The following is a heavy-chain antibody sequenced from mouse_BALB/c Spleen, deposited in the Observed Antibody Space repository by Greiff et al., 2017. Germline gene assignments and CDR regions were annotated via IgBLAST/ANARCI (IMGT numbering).Heavy chain of an antibody. Sequence: EVKVVESGGGLVQPGGSLRLSCATSGFTFSDFYMEWVRQPPGKRLEWIAASRNKANDYTTEYSASVKGRFIVSRDTSQSILYLQMNALKAEDTAIYYCARDARGFDYWGQGTTLTVSS. CDR1: GFTFSDFY. CDR3: ARDARGFDY. CDR2: SRNKANDYTT. J-gene: IGHJ2*01. V-gene: IGHV7-1*02.